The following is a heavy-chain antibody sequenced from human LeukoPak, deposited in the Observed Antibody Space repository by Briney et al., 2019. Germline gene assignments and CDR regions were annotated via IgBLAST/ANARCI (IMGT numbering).Heavy chain of an antibody. CDR1: GGSISSSSYY. J-gene: IGHJ4*02. CDR2: IYYSGST. CDR3: ARHSISHIVVVPASYFDY. D-gene: IGHD2-2*01. V-gene: IGHV4-39*01. Sequence: SETLSLTCTVSGGSISSSSYYWGWIRQPPGKGLEWIGSIYYSGSTYYNPSLKRRVTISVDTSKNQFSLKLSSVTAADTAVYYCARHSISHIVVVPASYFDYWGQGTLVTVSS.